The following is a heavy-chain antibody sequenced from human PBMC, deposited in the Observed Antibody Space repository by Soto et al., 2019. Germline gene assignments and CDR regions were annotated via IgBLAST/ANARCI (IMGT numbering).Heavy chain of an antibody. J-gene: IGHJ2*01. V-gene: IGHV3-7*04. D-gene: IGHD6-13*01. CDR3: ARDTAWYSTLWYFDL. CDR1: GFTFSSYW. Sequence: EVQLVESGGGLVQPGGSLRLSCAASGFTFSSYWMSWVRQAPGKGLEWVANIKQDGSEKYYVDSVKGRFTISRDNAKNSLYLQMNSLRAEDTAVYYCARDTAWYSTLWYFDLWGRGTLVTVSS. CDR2: IKQDGSEK.